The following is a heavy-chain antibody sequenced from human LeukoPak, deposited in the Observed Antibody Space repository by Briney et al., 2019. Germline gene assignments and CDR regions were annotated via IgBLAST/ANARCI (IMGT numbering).Heavy chain of an antibody. Sequence: PSETLSLTCTVSGGSIGSYYWSWIRQPPGKGLGWIGYIYYSGSTNYNPSLKSRVTISVDTSKNQFSLKLSSVTAADTAVYYCASSSGWYSWYFDYWGQGTLVTVSS. CDR1: GGSIGSYY. CDR3: ASSSGWYSWYFDY. CDR2: IYYSGST. J-gene: IGHJ4*02. V-gene: IGHV4-59*08. D-gene: IGHD6-19*01.